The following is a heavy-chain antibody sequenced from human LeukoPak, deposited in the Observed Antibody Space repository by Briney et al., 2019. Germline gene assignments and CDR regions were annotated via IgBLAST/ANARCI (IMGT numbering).Heavy chain of an antibody. V-gene: IGHV3-7*05. D-gene: IGHD4-17*01. CDR3: ARFPTGFDY. Sequence: TGGSLRLSCAASGFTFSEYWMTWVRQAPGKGLEWVASIKEDGSEKYYVDSVKGRCTISRDNAKNSLYLQMNSLRVEDTAMYYCARFPTGFDYWGPGTLVTVSS. J-gene: IGHJ4*02. CDR2: IKEDGSEK. CDR1: GFTFSEYW.